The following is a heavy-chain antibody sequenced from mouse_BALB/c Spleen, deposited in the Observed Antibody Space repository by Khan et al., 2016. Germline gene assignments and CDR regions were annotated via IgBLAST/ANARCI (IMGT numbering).Heavy chain of an antibody. J-gene: IGHJ4*01. V-gene: IGHV3-8*02. D-gene: IGHD1-1*01. CDR3: AGYDGSTYVRGMNY. CDR2: ISHSGST. Sequence: EVQLQESGPSLVKLSQTLSLTCSVTGDSITSGYWNWIRKFPGNKLEYMGYISHSGSTYYNPSLKSRISITRDTSKNQYYLQLNSVTTEDTATYYCAGYDGSTYVRGMNYWGQGTSVTVSS. CDR1: GDSITSGY.